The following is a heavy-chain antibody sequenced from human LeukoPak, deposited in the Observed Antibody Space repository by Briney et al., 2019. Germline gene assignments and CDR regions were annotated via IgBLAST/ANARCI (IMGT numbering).Heavy chain of an antibody. CDR3: ARLKRAAGANPLDY. CDR1: GFTVSSNY. Sequence: GGSLRLSCEASGFTVSSNYMNWVRQAPGKGLEWVSIIYSGGDTFYADSVEGRFTISRHNSENTVYLQMNSLRAEDTAVYYCARLKRAAGANPLDYWGQGTLVTVSS. CDR2: IYSGGDT. J-gene: IGHJ4*02. D-gene: IGHD6-13*01. V-gene: IGHV3-53*04.